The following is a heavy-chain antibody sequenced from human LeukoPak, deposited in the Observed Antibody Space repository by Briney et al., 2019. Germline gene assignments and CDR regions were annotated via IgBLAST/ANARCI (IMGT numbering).Heavy chain of an antibody. CDR1: GFTFSSYA. Sequence: GGSLRLSCAASGFTFSSYAMSWVRQAPGKGLEWVSAISGSGGSTYYADSVKGRFTISRDNSKNTLYLQMNSLRAEDTAVYYYAKDLVIVVVARSLGAFDIWGQGTMVTVSS. CDR2: ISGSGGST. CDR3: AKDLVIVVVARSLGAFDI. V-gene: IGHV3-23*01. D-gene: IGHD3-22*01. J-gene: IGHJ3*02.